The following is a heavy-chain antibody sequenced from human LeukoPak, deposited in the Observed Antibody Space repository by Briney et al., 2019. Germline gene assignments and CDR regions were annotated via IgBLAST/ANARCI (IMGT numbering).Heavy chain of an antibody. D-gene: IGHD3-9*01. CDR2: ISSSSYI. J-gene: IGHJ4*02. V-gene: IGHV3-21*01. CDR3: AKGGGHYDILTGYPMHFDY. Sequence: GGSLRLSCAASGFTFSSYSMNWVRQAPGKGLEWVSSISSSSYIYYADSVKGRFTISRDNAKNSLYLQMNSLRAEDTAVYYCAKGGGHYDILTGYPMHFDYWGQGTLVTVSS. CDR1: GFTFSSYS.